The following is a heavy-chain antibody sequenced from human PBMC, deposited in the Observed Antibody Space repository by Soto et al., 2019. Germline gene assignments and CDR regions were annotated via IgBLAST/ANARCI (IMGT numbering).Heavy chain of an antibody. CDR2: ISLSGGNS. V-gene: IGHV1-46*01. Sequence: VKVACKASGYRFSKYFIGWVRQSPGHGLEWMGIISLSGGNSNYAQKLQGRVAMTRDTSTKTVFMELSRLTSEDTAVYYCAPAPSSSSSFRFDYCGQRTRVIVSS. CDR1: GYRFSKYF. D-gene: IGHD6-6*01. CDR3: APAPSSSSSFRFDY. J-gene: IGHJ4*02.